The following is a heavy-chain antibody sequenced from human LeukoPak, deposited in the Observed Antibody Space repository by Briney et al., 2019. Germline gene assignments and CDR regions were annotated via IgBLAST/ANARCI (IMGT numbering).Heavy chain of an antibody. Sequence: PGGSLRLSCAASGFTFSSYGMHWVRQAPGKGLVWVAVIWYDGSNKYYADSVKGRFTISRDNSKNTLYLQMNSLRAEDTAVYYCASDLEEMATIIGFDYWGQGTLVTVSS. D-gene: IGHD5-12*01. CDR3: ASDLEEMATIIGFDY. V-gene: IGHV3-33*01. CDR1: GFTFSSYG. CDR2: IWYDGSNK. J-gene: IGHJ4*02.